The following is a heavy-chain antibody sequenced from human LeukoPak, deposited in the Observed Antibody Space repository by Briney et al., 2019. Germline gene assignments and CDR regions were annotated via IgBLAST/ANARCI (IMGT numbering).Heavy chain of an antibody. V-gene: IGHV1-2*02. Sequence: ASVKVSCKASGYTLTDYYMHWVRQAPGQGLEWMGWINPNSGGTNYAQKFQGRVTMTRDTSISTAYMELSSLRSEDTAVYYCATKYYYGSGSPYYFDYWGQGTLVTVSS. CDR3: ATKYYYGSGSPYYFDY. D-gene: IGHD3-10*01. CDR2: INPNSGGT. CDR1: GYTLTDYY. J-gene: IGHJ4*02.